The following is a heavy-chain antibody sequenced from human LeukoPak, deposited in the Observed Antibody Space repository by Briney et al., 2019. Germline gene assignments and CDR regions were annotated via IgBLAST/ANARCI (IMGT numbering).Heavy chain of an antibody. D-gene: IGHD3-3*01. CDR1: GGSFSSYA. Sequence: SEKVSCKASGGSFSSYAISWVRQAPGQGLEWMGGIIPIFGTANYAHKFQGRGTITTDESTSTAYMALSSLRSEDTAVYYCARMGGMWSGYFPYYYYYTDVWSKATTVTV. CDR3: ARMGGMWSGYFPYYYYYTDV. V-gene: IGHV1-69*05. J-gene: IGHJ6*03. CDR2: IIPIFGTA.